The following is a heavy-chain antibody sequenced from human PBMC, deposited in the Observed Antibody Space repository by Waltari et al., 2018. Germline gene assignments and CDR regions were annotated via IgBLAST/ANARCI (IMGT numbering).Heavy chain of an antibody. V-gene: IGHV1-2*02. D-gene: IGHD1-26*01. CDR3: ARDTGGSYRGRYYFDY. J-gene: IGHJ4*02. CDR2: INPNSGGT. CDR1: GYTFTGYY. Sequence: QVQLVQSGAEVKKPGASVKVSCKASGYTFTGYYMHWVRQAPGQGLEWMGWINPNSGGTNYAQKFQGRVTRTRDTSISTAYMELSRLRSDDTAVYYCARDTGGSYRGRYYFDYWGQGTLVTVSS.